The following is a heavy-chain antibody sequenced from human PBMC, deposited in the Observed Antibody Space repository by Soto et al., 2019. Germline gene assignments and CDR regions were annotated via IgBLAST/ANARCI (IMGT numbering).Heavy chain of an antibody. CDR1: GFTFSSYG. Sequence: PGGSLRLSCAASGFTFSSYGMHWVRQAPGKGLEWVAVIWYDGSNKYYADSAKGRFTISRDNSKNTLYLQMNSLRAEDTAVYYCARTGITMVRGVMWLDNDAFDIWGQGTMVTVSS. J-gene: IGHJ3*02. V-gene: IGHV3-33*01. CDR3: ARTGITMVRGVMWLDNDAFDI. D-gene: IGHD3-10*01. CDR2: IWYDGSNK.